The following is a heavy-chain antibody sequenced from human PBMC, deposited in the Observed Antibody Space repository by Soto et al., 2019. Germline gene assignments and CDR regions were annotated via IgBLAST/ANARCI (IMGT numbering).Heavy chain of an antibody. J-gene: IGHJ2*01. CDR2: LNIAGTI. CDR3: ARDRGEYTSSWFWYFSH. Sequence: SLTCSVSGASTSSFNWNWVRQPAGKGPEWVGRLNIAGTINYNPSLKSRITMSMDTSKNQISLHLRSVTAADTAIYYCARDRGEYTSSWFWYFSHWGHGTLVTVSS. D-gene: IGHD6-13*01. V-gene: IGHV4-4*07. CDR1: GASTSSFN.